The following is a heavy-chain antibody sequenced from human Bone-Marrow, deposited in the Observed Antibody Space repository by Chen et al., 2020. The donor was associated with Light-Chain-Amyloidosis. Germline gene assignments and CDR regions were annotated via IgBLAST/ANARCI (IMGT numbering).Heavy chain of an antibody. J-gene: IGHJ3*02. V-gene: IGHV4-38-2*02. Sequence: QVQLQESGPGLVKPSETLSLTCAVSGYSISSGYYWGWIRQPPGKGLEWIGSIYHSGSTYYNPSLKSRVTISVDPSKNQFSLKLSSVTAADTAVYYCARDLNWGWTFGAFDIWGQGTMVTVSS. D-gene: IGHD7-27*01. CDR2: IYHSGST. CDR1: GYSISSGYY. CDR3: ARDLNWGWTFGAFDI.